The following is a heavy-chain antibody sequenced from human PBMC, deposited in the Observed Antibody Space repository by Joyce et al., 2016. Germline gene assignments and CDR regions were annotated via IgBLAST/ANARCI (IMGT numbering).Heavy chain of an antibody. CDR3: ARVQVAGIDFHYYGMDV. CDR1: GFTFRSYA. D-gene: IGHD2-15*01. J-gene: IGHJ6*02. Sequence: QVQLVESGGGVVQPGRSLRLSCAASGFTFRSYAIHWVRQAQGKGVAWVALIVYHGTNKSHGDSVKGRFTIARDNSKNTLYLQMDSLRGDDTAVYYCARVQVAGIDFHYYGMDVWGQGTTVTVSS. CDR2: IVYHGTNK. V-gene: IGHV3-30*04.